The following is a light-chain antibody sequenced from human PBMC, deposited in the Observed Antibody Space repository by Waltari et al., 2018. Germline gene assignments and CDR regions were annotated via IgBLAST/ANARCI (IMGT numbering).Light chain of an antibody. V-gene: IGKV1-9*01. Sequence: DIQLTQSPSFLSASVGDRVSITCRASQDISNYLAWYQQKLGKVPKLLILAASTLQNGVPSRFSGSGSGTEVTLTIASLQPEDFATYYCQQVQTHSALTFGGGTRVEIK. CDR3: QQVQTHSALT. J-gene: IGKJ4*01. CDR1: QDISNY. CDR2: AAS.